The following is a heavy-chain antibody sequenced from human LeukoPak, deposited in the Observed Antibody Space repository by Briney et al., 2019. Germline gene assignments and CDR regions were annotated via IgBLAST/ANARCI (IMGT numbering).Heavy chain of an antibody. J-gene: IGHJ4*02. Sequence: VASVKVSCKASGGTFSSYAISWVRQAPGQGLEWMGRIIPILGIANYAQKFQGRVTITADESTSTAYMELSSLRSEDTAVYYCAAGPIMVYAITSLDYWGQGTLVTVSS. CDR1: GGTFSSYA. D-gene: IGHD2-8*01. CDR2: IIPILGIA. V-gene: IGHV1-69*04. CDR3: AAGPIMVYAITSLDY.